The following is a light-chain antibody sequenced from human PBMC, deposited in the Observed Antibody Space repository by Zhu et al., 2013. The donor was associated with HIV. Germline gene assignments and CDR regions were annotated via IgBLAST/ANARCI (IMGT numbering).Light chain of an antibody. J-gene: IGKJ2*01. Sequence: DIVLTQSPGTLSLSPGDTATLSCRASQSVSSSFLAWYQQKPGQPPRLLMYETSTRAAGIPARFSGSGSVRDFTLTITGLEPEDFAVYYCQQYGRTPYTFGQGTKLEI. CDR2: ETS. CDR3: QQYGRTPYT. CDR1: QSVSSSF. V-gene: IGKV3-20*01.